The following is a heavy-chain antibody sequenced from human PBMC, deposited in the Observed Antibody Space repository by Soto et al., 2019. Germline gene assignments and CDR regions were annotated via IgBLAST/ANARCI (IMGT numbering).Heavy chain of an antibody. CDR3: AKLGSSSWSPHYYFDY. D-gene: IGHD2-2*01. J-gene: IGHJ4*02. Sequence: SLRLSCAASGFTFNNYAMGWVRQASGKGLEWVSAITGSGGDTYSADSVKGRFTISRDNSKNTLYLQMNSLRAEDTAIYYCAKLGSSSWSPHYYFDYWGQGTLVTVSS. CDR1: GFTFNNYA. CDR2: ITGSGGDT. V-gene: IGHV3-23*01.